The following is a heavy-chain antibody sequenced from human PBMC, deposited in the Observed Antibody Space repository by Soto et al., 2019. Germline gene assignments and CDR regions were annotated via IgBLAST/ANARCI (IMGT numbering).Heavy chain of an antibody. CDR1: GGTFSSHS. CDR3: AREVGYGDFSAALLD. CDR2: IITLFGTA. J-gene: IGHJ4*02. Sequence: VQLMQSGAEVKQPGSSVKVSCKASGGTFSSHSINWVRQAPGQGLEWMGGIITLFGTANYAQNFQGRVTITADQSTSKAYMELNSLRSDETAVYYCAREVGYGDFSAALLDWGQGTLVTVSS. V-gene: IGHV1-69*01. D-gene: IGHD4-17*01.